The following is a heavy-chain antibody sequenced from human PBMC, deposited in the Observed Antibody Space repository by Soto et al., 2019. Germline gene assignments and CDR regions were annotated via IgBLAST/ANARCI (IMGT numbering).Heavy chain of an antibody. Sequence: GGSLRLSCAASGFTFSTYVMSWVRQAPGKGPEWVSSIGGGGSSTYYAESVKGRFTISRDNSKNTLYLQMNSLRPEDTAVYYCAKEGALGLYYFDYWGQEPWSPSPQ. D-gene: IGHD3-10*01. CDR1: GFTFSTYV. V-gene: IGHV3-23*01. CDR3: AKEGALGLYYFDY. CDR2: IGGGGSST. J-gene: IGHJ4*01.